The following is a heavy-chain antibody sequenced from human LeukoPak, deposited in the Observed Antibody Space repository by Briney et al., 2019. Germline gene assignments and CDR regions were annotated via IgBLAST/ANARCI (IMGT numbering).Heavy chain of an antibody. Sequence: PGGSLRLSCAASGFTFSIHGMNWVRQAPGKGLEWVSYIINSGGTVYYTDSVQGRFTISRDNARNSLFLQMNSLRAEDTAVYYCARAPNYCSGGSCYSADYWGQGTLVTVSS. CDR1: GFTFSIHG. V-gene: IGHV3-48*01. CDR2: IINSGGTV. J-gene: IGHJ4*02. D-gene: IGHD2-15*01. CDR3: ARAPNYCSGGSCYSADY.